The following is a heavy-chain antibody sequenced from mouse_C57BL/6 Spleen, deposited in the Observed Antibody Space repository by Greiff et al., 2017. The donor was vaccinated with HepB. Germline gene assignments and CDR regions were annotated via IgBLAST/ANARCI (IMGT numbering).Heavy chain of an antibody. CDR1: GYTFTSYG. Sequence: QVQLQQSGAELARPGASVKLSCKASGYTFTSYGISWVKQSTGQGLEWIGEIYPRSGNTYYNEKFKGKATLTADKSSSTAYMELRSLTSEDSAVYFCAREIYYHGSSSYYYAMDYWGQGTSVTVSS. J-gene: IGHJ4*01. CDR2: IYPRSGNT. CDR3: AREIYYHGSSSYYYAMDY. V-gene: IGHV1-81*01. D-gene: IGHD1-1*01.